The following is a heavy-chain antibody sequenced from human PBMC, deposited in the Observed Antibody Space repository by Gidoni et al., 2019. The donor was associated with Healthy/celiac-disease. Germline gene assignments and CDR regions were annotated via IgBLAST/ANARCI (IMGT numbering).Heavy chain of an antibody. J-gene: IGHJ6*02. CDR3: ARDRDENYFQYYGMDV. Sequence: AEVKKPGASVKVSCKTSGYTFTSYYLHWVRQAPGQGLEWMGIINPRGAMTSYAQKFQGRVTMTRDTFTTTVYMELSSLRSADTAVYYCARDRDENYFQYYGMDVWGQGTTVTVSS. CDR2: INPRGAMT. V-gene: IGHV1-46*01. CDR1: GYTFTSYY.